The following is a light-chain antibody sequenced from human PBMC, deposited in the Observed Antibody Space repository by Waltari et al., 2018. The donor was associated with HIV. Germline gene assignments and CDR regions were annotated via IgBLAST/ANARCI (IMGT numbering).Light chain of an antibody. V-gene: IGLV2-14*03. CDR2: DVS. CDR3: SSYTSNITRV. CDR1: SSDVGGYNY. Sequence: QSALTQPASVSGSPGQSITISCTGTSSDVGGYNYVSWYQQHPGKAPKLMIYDVSNRPSGVSNRFSGSKSSNTASLTISGLQAEDEADYYCSSYTSNITRVFGGGTKLTVL. J-gene: IGLJ3*02.